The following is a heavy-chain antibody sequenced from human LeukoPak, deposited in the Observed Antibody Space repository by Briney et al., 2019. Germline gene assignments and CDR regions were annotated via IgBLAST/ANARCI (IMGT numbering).Heavy chain of an antibody. J-gene: IGHJ4*02. CDR3: ARQTPHRSGYPFDY. Sequence: SQTLSLTCTVSGGSISSGGYYWSWIRQPPGKGLEWIGYIYNSGSTNYNPSLKSRVTISVDTSRNQFSLKLSSVTAADTAVYYCARQTPHRSGYPFDYWGQGTPVAVSS. D-gene: IGHD3-22*01. CDR1: GGSISSGGYY. CDR2: IYNSGST. V-gene: IGHV4-61*09.